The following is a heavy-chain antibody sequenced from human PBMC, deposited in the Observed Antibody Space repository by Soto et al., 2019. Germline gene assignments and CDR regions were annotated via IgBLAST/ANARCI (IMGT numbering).Heavy chain of an antibody. CDR2: IWYDGSKE. V-gene: IGHV3-33*01. J-gene: IGHJ4*02. CDR1: GFTFSSYG. D-gene: IGHD1-26*01. Sequence: QVQLVESGGGVVQPGRSLRLSCAASGFTFSSYGMHWVRQAPGKGLEWVALIWYDGSKEYYADSVKGRFTISRDNSKNTLYLQMNSLRAEDAAVYYCARDGPIPEYRGSYGFDYWGQGTLVTVSS. CDR3: ARDGPIPEYRGSYGFDY.